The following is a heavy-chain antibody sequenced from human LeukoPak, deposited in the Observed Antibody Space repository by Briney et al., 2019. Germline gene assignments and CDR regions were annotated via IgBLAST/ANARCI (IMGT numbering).Heavy chain of an antibody. D-gene: IGHD6-13*01. Sequence: GGSLRLSCAASGFTVSSNYMSWVRQAPGKGLEWVSVIYSGGSTYYADSVKGRFTISRHNSKNTLYLQMNSLRAENTAVYYCARSSIAAAGPNLFDYWGQGTLVTVSS. CDR3: ARSSIAAAGPNLFDY. CDR1: GFTVSSNY. CDR2: IYSGGST. V-gene: IGHV3-53*04. J-gene: IGHJ4*02.